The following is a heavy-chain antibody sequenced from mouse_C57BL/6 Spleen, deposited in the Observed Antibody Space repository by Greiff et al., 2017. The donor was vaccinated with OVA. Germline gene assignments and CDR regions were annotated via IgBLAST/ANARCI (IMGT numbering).Heavy chain of an antibody. J-gene: IGHJ4*01. CDR2: INPGSGGT. Sequence: QVQLKQSGAELVRPGTSVKVSCKASGYAFTNYLIEWVKQRPGQGLEWIGVINPGSGGTNYNEKFKGKATLTADKSSSTAYMQLSSLTSEDSAVYFCARYDGNYDYAMDYWGQGTSVTVSS. D-gene: IGHD2-1*01. CDR1: GYAFTNYL. CDR3: ARYDGNYDYAMDY. V-gene: IGHV1-54*01.